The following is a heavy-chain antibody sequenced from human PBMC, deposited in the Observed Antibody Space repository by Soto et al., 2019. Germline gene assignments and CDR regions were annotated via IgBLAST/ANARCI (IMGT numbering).Heavy chain of an antibody. Sequence: PGESLRISCKGSGYSFTSYWISWGRQMPGNGMEWRGRIDPSDSYTNYSPSFQGHVTISADKSISTAYLQWSSLKASDTPMYYCASHGEERWLQFATYYYYGMDVWGQGTTVTVSS. D-gene: IGHD5-12*01. J-gene: IGHJ6*02. V-gene: IGHV5-10-1*01. CDR2: IDPSDSYT. CDR1: GYSFTSYW. CDR3: ASHGEERWLQFATYYYYGMDV.